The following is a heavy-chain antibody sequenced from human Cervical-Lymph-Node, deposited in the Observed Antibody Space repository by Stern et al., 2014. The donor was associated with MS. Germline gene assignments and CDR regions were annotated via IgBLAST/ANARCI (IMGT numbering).Heavy chain of an antibody. Sequence: QVQLQQWGAGLLRPSETLSLTCDVFGGSLNGYYWNWIRQSAGKGLEWIGEVDYRGSTNYNPSLDSRVSISGDASKSQFPLNLTSVTAADTAVYYCARGFWGGVMDYWGQGTLVTVSS. CDR1: GGSLNGYY. CDR3: ARGFWGGVMDY. V-gene: IGHV4-34*01. J-gene: IGHJ4*02. CDR2: VDYRGST. D-gene: IGHD3-16*01.